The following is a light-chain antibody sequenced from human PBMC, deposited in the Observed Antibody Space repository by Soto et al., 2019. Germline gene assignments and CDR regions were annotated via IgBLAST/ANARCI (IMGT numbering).Light chain of an antibody. CDR3: QQRTNWPPGTWT. J-gene: IGKJ1*01. V-gene: IGKV3-11*01. CDR1: ECVGSF. CDR2: DAS. Sequence: EIVLTQSPSTLSLSPGERSVLACVSIECVGSFLAWYQQKPGQAPRLLIYDASNRASGIPARFSGSGSGTDFTLSISSLEPEDFAVYYCQQRTNWPPGTWTFGQGTRWIS.